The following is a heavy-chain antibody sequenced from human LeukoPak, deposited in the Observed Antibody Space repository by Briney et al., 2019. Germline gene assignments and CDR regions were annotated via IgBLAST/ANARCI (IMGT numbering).Heavy chain of an antibody. J-gene: IGHJ4*02. V-gene: IGHV3-74*03. CDR3: ARVAEYSTAGMWY. Sequence: GGSLRLSCVASGFTFSSYWMHWVRQAPGKGLVWVSRISSDGSSKTYADSVKGRFTISRDNAKNTLYLQMNSLRAEDTALYYCARVAEYSTAGMWYWGQGTLVTVSS. CDR1: GFTFSSYW. CDR2: ISSDGSSK. D-gene: IGHD6-6*01.